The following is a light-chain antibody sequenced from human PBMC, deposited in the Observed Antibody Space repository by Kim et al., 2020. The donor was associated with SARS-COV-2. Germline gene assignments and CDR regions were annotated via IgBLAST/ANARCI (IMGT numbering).Light chain of an antibody. V-gene: IGLV1-40*01. CDR1: SSNIGAGYD. Sequence: QSVLTQPPSVSGAPGQRVTISCTGSSSNIGAGYDVHWYQHLPGTAPKLLIFRNNNRPSGVPARFSASKSGTSASLAITGLQAEDEADYSCQSYDSSLSHVVFGGGTQLTVL. CDR3: QSYDSSLSHVV. J-gene: IGLJ7*01. CDR2: RNN.